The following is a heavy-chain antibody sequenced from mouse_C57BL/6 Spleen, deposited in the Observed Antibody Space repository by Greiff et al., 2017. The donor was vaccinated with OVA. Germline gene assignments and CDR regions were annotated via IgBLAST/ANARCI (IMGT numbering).Heavy chain of an antibody. CDR1: GYTFTSYW. CDR3: ARSYYGSSSYYFDY. CDR2: IHPNSGST. D-gene: IGHD1-1*01. J-gene: IGHJ2*01. Sequence: VQLQQPGAELVKPGASVKLSCKASGYTFTSYWMHWVKQRPGQGLEWIGMIHPNSGSTNYNEKFKSKATLTVDKSSSTAYMQLSGLTSEDSAVYYCARSYYGSSSYYFDYWGQGTTLTVSS. V-gene: IGHV1-64*01.